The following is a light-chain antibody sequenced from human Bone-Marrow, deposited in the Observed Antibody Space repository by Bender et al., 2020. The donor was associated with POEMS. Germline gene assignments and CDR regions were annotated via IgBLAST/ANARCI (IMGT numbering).Light chain of an antibody. CDR1: SSNIGTNY. V-gene: IGLV1-47*02. J-gene: IGLJ2*01. Sequence: QSVLTQPPSASGTPGQRVTISCSGSSSNIGTNYLYWYQQFPGTAPKLLIYNNNQRPSGVPDRFSGSKSGTSASLAISGLRSEDEADYYCAGWDDSGVVFGGGTKLTVL. CDR3: AGWDDSGVV. CDR2: NNN.